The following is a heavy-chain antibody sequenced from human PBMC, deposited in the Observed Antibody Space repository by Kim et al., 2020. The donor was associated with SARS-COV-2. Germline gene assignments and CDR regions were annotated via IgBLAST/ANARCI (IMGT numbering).Heavy chain of an antibody. D-gene: IGHD3-16*01. V-gene: IGHV3-48*02. Sequence: GGSLRLFCATSGFSFSAYDMNWVRQAPGKGLEWLSFITKSSNTIYYADSVKGRFTISRDNAKNSLYLQMNSLRDAATAVLYCVRGRMGGAFVISGQGSM. J-gene: IGHJ3*02. CDR3: VRGRMGGAFVI. CDR1: GFSFSAYD. CDR2: ITKSSNTI.